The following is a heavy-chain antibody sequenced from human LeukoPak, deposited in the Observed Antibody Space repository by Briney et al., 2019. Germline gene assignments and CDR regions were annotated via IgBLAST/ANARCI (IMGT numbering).Heavy chain of an antibody. V-gene: IGHV5-51*01. D-gene: IGHD3-10*01. CDR3: ARHRITMVRGVIIPYYYYYMDV. J-gene: IGHJ6*03. Sequence: GESLKIPCQGSEYIFTSYWIGWVRQLPGKGLEWMGIIYPGDSDTRYSPSFQGQVTISADKSISTAYLQWSSLKASDTAMYYCARHRITMVRGVIIPYYYYYMDVWGKGTTVTVSS. CDR2: IYPGDSDT. CDR1: EYIFTSYW.